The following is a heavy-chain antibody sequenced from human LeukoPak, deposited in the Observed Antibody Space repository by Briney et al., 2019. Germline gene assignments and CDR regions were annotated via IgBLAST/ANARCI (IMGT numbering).Heavy chain of an antibody. Sequence: GGSLRLSCAASGFTFDDYGMSWVRHAPGKGLEWVSRVHSDGYTTIYADSVQGRFTISRDNAKNSLYLQMNSLRAEDTAVYYCAELGITMIGGVWGKGTTVIISS. CDR1: GFTFDDYG. CDR3: AELGITMIGGV. V-gene: IGHV3-20*04. CDR2: VHSDGYTT. J-gene: IGHJ6*04. D-gene: IGHD3-10*02.